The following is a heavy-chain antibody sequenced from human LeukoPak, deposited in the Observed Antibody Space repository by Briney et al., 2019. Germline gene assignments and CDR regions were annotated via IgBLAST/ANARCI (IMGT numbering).Heavy chain of an antibody. CDR1: GGSISTYY. V-gene: IGHV4-59*01. Sequence: SETLSLTCTVSGGSISTYYWSWIRQSPGKGLEWIGYIYYSGTTNYNHSLKSRGTISGDPAKNQFSLELSSVTAADAAVYYCARSRIAMTGTFWFDPWGQGTLVIVSS. CDR2: IYYSGTT. J-gene: IGHJ5*02. D-gene: IGHD6-19*01. CDR3: ARSRIAMTGTFWFDP.